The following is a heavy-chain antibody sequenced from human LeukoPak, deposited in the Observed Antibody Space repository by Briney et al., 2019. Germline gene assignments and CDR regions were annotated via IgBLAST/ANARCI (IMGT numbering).Heavy chain of an antibody. CDR2: IYYSGST. CDR1: GGSISSYY. D-gene: IGHD6-13*01. V-gene: IGHV4-59*01. Sequence: SETLSLTCTVSGGSISSYYWSWIRQPPGKGLEWIGYIYYSGSTNYNPSLKSRVTISVDTSKNQFSLKLSSVTAADTAVYYCARRGSPSLRIDYWGQGTLVTVSS. CDR3: ARRGSPSLRIDY. J-gene: IGHJ4*02.